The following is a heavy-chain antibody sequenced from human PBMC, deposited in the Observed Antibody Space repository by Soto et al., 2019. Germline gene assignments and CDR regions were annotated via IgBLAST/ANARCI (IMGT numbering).Heavy chain of an antibody. CDR1: GGSFSGYY. V-gene: IGHV4-34*01. CDR3: ARGDIYYYDSSGYSFTGFDP. J-gene: IGHJ5*02. Sequence: QVQPQQWGAGLLKPSETLSLTCAVYGGSFSGYYWSWIRQPPGKGLEWIGEINHSGSTNYNPSLKSRVTISVDTAKNQFSLKLSSVTAADTAVYYCARGDIYYYDSSGYSFTGFDPWGQGTLVTVSS. D-gene: IGHD3-22*01. CDR2: INHSGST.